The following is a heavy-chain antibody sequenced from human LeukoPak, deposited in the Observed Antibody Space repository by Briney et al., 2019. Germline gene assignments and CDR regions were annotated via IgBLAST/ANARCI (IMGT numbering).Heavy chain of an antibody. Sequence: RIYTSGSTNYNPSLTSRVTMSVDTSKNQFSLKLSSVTAADTAVYYCASASWEWFNDAFDIWGQGTMVTVSS. CDR2: IYTSGST. J-gene: IGHJ3*02. V-gene: IGHV4-4*07. CDR3: ASASWEWFNDAFDI. D-gene: IGHD3-3*01.